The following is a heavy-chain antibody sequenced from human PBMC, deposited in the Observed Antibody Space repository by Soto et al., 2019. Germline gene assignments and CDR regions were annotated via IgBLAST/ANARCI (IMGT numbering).Heavy chain of an antibody. J-gene: IGHJ5*02. CDR1: GGTFSSYA. Sequence: QVQLVQSGAAVKKPGSSVKLSCKASGGTFSSYAISWVRQAPGQGLEWMGGIIPIFGTANYAQKFQGRVTITADESTSTAYMELSSLRSEDTAVYYCARGECTMVRGVITNWFDPWGQGTLVTVSS. CDR3: ARGECTMVRGVITNWFDP. CDR2: IIPIFGTA. D-gene: IGHD3-10*01. V-gene: IGHV1-69*01.